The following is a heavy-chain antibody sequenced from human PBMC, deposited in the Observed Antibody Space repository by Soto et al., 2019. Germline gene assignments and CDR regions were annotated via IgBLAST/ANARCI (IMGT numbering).Heavy chain of an antibody. V-gene: IGHV4-59*01. CDR3: ARASSCAYDSCAFDP. CDR1: GGSISTYY. CDR2: IDSTGST. D-gene: IGHD3-16*01. J-gene: IGHJ5*02. Sequence: QVQLQESGPGLVKPSETLSLTCTVSGGSISTYYWSWIRQPPGKGLGWIGFIDSTGSTNYNPSRKSRVTLSLDTSKNQFSLKLSSVTAADTAVYYCARASSCAYDSCAFDPWGQGTLVTVSS.